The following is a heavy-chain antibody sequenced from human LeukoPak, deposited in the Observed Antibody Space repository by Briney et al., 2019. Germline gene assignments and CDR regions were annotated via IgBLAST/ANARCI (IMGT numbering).Heavy chain of an antibody. CDR3: ARTLGGGYDILTGYYIT. V-gene: IGHV1-2*02. Sequence: VASVKVSCKASGYTFTGYYMHWVRQAPGQGLEWMGWINPNSGGTNYAQKFQGRVTMTRDTSISTAYMELSRLRSDDTAVYYCARTLGGGYDILTGYYITWGQGTLVTVSS. CDR1: GYTFTGYY. CDR2: INPNSGGT. D-gene: IGHD3-9*01. J-gene: IGHJ5*02.